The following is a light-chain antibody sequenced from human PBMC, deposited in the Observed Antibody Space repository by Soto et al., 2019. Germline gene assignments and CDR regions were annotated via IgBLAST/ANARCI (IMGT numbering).Light chain of an antibody. Sequence: DIQMTQSPSSLSASVGDRVSITCRSSQSISSYLNWYQQKPGKSPKLLIYAASSLQSVVPSRFSGSGSGTDFTLTISSLQPEDFATYYCRQSYSTPQRTFGQGTKVEIK. J-gene: IGKJ1*01. V-gene: IGKV1-39*01. CDR1: QSISSY. CDR3: RQSYSTPQRT. CDR2: AAS.